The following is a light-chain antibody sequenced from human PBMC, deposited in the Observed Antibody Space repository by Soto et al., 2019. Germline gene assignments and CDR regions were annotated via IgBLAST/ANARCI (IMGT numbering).Light chain of an antibody. CDR1: SSDIGTYNL. CDR3: SSYSGTNNYV. Sequence: QSVLTQPASVSGSPGQSITISCTGTSSDIGTYNLVSWYQHYPGKAPKLMIYEGIKRPSGVSNRFSGSKSGNTASLTVSGLQAEDEADYYCSSYSGTNNYVFGTGTKLTVL. V-gene: IGLV2-14*02. J-gene: IGLJ1*01. CDR2: EGI.